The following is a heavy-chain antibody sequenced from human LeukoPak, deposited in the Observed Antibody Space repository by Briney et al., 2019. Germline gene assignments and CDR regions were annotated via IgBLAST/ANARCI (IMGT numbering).Heavy chain of an antibody. CDR1: GGSISSGGYY. V-gene: IGHV4-31*03. Sequence: SQTLSLTCTVSGGSISSGGYYWSWIRQHPGKGLEWIVYIYYSGSTYYNPSLKSRVTISVDTSKNQFSLKLSSVTAADTAVYYCARARGCSSTSCHSNWFDPWGQGTLVTVSS. D-gene: IGHD2-2*01. CDR2: IYYSGST. J-gene: IGHJ5*02. CDR3: ARARGCSSTSCHSNWFDP.